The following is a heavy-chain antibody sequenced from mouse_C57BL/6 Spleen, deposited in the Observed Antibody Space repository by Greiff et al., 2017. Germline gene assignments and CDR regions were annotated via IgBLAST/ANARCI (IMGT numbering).Heavy chain of an antibody. D-gene: IGHD1-1*01. CDR1: GFSFNTYA. J-gene: IGHJ4*01. V-gene: IGHV10-1*01. CDR2: IRSKSNNYAT. Sequence: EVMLVESGGGLVQPKGSLKLSCAASGFSFNTYAMNWVRQAPGKGLEWVARIRSKSNNYATYYADSVKDRFTISRDDSESMLYLQMNNLKTEDTAMYYCVRGLRAMDYWGQGTSVTVSS. CDR3: VRGLRAMDY.